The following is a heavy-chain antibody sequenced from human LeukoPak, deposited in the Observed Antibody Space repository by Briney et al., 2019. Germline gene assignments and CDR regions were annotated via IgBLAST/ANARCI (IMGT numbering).Heavy chain of an antibody. V-gene: IGHV3-23*01. CDR2: MSSTGDNT. CDR1: GFTFRSYA. CDR3: AKNWVGYYMDV. J-gene: IGHJ6*03. Sequence: PGGSLRLSCAASGFTFRSYAMSWVRQAPGKGLEWVSSMSSTGDNTYYADSVKGRFTISRDNSKNTLYLQMNSLRAEDTAVCYCAKNWVGYYMDVWGKGTTVTVSS. D-gene: IGHD1-26*01.